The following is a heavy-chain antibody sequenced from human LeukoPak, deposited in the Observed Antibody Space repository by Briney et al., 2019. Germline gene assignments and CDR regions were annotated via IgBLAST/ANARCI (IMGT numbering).Heavy chain of an antibody. V-gene: IGHV3-30*04. Sequence: PGRSLRLSCAASGFPFSSWPMHWVRQAPGKGLEWMTTISHDGSQTFYADSVKGRFTISRDNAKNSLNLQMDSLRAEDTAVYYCAVCGGDYLDAFDIWGQGTMVTVSS. J-gene: IGHJ3*02. CDR2: ISHDGSQT. CDR3: AVCGGDYLDAFDI. CDR1: GFPFSSWP. D-gene: IGHD2-21*01.